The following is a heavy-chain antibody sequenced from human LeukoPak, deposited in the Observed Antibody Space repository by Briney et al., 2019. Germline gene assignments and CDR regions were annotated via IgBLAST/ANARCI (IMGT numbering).Heavy chain of an antibody. V-gene: IGHV3-21*01. CDR1: GFTFSTYS. CDR3: ARGGVYSSGWYVDY. Sequence: GGSLRLSCATSGFTFSTYSMSWVRQAPGKGLEWVSSISSSSSYIYYADSVKGRFTISRDNAKNSLYLQMNSLRAEDTAVYYCARGGVYSSGWYVDYWGQGTLVTVSS. D-gene: IGHD6-19*01. CDR2: ISSSSSYI. J-gene: IGHJ4*02.